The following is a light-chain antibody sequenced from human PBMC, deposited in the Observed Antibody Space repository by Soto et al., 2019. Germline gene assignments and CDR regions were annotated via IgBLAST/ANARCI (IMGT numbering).Light chain of an antibody. CDR1: SSDVGGYNY. Sequence: QSVLTQPASVSGSPGQSITISCTGTSSDVGGYNYVSWYQQHPGKAPKLMIYEVSNRPSGVSDRFSGSKSGNKASLTISNLEAEDESDYYCGSYTSTDTPFVFGTGTKVTV. J-gene: IGLJ1*01. V-gene: IGLV2-14*01. CDR2: EVS. CDR3: GSYTSTDTPFV.